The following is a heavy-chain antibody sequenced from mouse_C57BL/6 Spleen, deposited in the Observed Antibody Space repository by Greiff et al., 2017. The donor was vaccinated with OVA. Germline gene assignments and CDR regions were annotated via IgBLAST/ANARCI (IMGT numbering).Heavy chain of an antibody. CDR1: GYAFTNYL. CDR3: ARWGLRRGGYAMDY. CDR2: INPGSGGT. V-gene: IGHV1-54*01. Sequence: QVQLQQSGAELVRPGTSVKVSCKASGYAFTNYLIEWVKQRPGQGLEWIGVINPGSGGTNYNEKFKGKATLTADKSSSTAYMQLSSLTSEDSAVYFCARWGLRRGGYAMDYWGQGTSVTVSS. J-gene: IGHJ4*01. D-gene: IGHD2-4*01.